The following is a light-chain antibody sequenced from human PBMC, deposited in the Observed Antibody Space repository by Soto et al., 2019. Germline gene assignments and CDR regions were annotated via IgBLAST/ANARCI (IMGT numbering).Light chain of an antibody. CDR1: QSLSSSY. J-gene: IGKJ1*01. CDR3: QQRNSYPRT. CDR2: GAS. Sequence: SLYPATLYVSPGARGSLSCMASQSLSSSYLAWYQQKLGQAPRLLIYGASSRATGIPDRFSGSGSETDFTLTITGLQPEDSATYYCQQRNSYPRTLGQGTKVDIK. V-gene: IGKV3D-20*02.